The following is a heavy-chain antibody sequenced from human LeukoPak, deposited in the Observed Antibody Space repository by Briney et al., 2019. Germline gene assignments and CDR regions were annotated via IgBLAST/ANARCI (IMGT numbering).Heavy chain of an antibody. CDR2: INPNSGGT. CDR1: GYTFTGYY. D-gene: IGHD5-18*01. Sequence: ASVKVSCKASGYTFTGYYMHWVRQAPGQGLEWMGRINPNSGGTNYAQKFQGRFTMTRDTSISTAYMELSRLRSDDTAVYYCARGAYSYGYYYYYGMDVWGQGTTVTVSS. J-gene: IGHJ6*02. V-gene: IGHV1-2*06. CDR3: ARGAYSYGYYYYYGMDV.